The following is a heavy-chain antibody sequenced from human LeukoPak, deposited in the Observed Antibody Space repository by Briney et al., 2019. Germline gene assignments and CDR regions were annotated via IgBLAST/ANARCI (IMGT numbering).Heavy chain of an antibody. CDR2: INPNSGGT. V-gene: IGHV1-2*02. J-gene: IGHJ3*02. D-gene: IGHD3-22*01. Sequence: ASVKVSCKASGYTFTGYYMHWVRQAPGQGLERMGWINPNSGGTNYAQKFQGRVTMTRDTSISTAYMELSRLRSDDTAVYYCARVKFTMIVVVQNDAFDIWGQGTMVTVSS. CDR3: ARVKFTMIVVVQNDAFDI. CDR1: GYTFTGYY.